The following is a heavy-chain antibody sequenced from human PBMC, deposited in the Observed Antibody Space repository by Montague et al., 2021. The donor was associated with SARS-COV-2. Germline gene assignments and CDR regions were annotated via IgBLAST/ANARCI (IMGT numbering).Heavy chain of an antibody. Sequence: SETLSLTCAVHGGSFSTYSWNWIRQPPGKGLEWIGEIHHGGSTNYNPSLMSRVTISADTSKNQFSLKLTSVAAADTAVYYYARLGDGVVPSPILGVGPYYSYYYMDVWGKGTTVTVSS. D-gene: IGHD3-10*01. J-gene: IGHJ6*03. CDR2: IHHGGST. CDR3: ARLGDGVVPSPILGVGPYYSYYYMDV. V-gene: IGHV4-34*01. CDR1: GGSFSTYS.